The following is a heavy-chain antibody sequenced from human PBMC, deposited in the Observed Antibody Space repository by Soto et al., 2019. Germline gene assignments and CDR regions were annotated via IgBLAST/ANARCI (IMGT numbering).Heavy chain of an antibody. CDR3: PRNFYGGYTYGPGDY. Sequence: GGSARLACGAPGFMCGAEWMSCVGRASGKGREWLANVHGDGGKIYCVDSAEVCFTIPRHNSKRSLYLQMNSLRAEDTAVYYCPRNFYGGYTYGPGDYWGQAALVPSPQ. J-gene: IGHJ4*02. D-gene: IGHD5-18*01. CDR1: GFMCGAEW. V-gene: IGHV3-7*01. CDR2: VHGDGGKI.